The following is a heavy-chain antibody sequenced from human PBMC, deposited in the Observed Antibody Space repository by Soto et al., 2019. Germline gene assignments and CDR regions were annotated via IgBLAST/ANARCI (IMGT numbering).Heavy chain of an antibody. CDR3: ASTSYYYDSSGYCFDY. D-gene: IGHD3-22*01. CDR2: ISSSSSYI. CDR1: GFTFSSYS. Sequence: EVQLVESGGGLVKPGGSLRLSCAASGFTFSSYSMNWVRQAPGKGLEWVSSISSSSSYIYYADSVKGRFTISRDNTKNSLYLQMNSLRAEDTAVYYCASTSYYYDSSGYCFDYWGQGTLVTVSS. J-gene: IGHJ4*02. V-gene: IGHV3-21*01.